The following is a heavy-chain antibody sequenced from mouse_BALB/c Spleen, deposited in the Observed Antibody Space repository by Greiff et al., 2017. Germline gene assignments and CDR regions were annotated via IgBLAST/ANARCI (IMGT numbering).Heavy chain of an antibody. Sequence: QVQLKESGPGLVAPSQSLSITCTVSGFSLTGYGVNWVRQPPGKGLEWLGMIWGDGSTDYNSALKSRLSISKDNSKSQVFLKMNSLQTDDTARYYCARVPPGTGWYFDVWGAGTTVTVSS. D-gene: IGHD4-1*01. V-gene: IGHV2-6-7*01. J-gene: IGHJ1*01. CDR1: GFSLTGYG. CDR2: IWGDGST. CDR3: ARVPPGTGWYFDV.